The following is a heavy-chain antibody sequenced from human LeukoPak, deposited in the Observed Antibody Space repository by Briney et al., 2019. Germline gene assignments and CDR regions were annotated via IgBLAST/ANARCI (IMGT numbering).Heavy chain of an antibody. CDR3: VKSSSTVTPDY. J-gene: IGHJ4*02. CDR1: GFTFSSYA. CDR2: ISSNGGST. D-gene: IGHD4-17*01. Sequence: GGSLRLSCSASGFTFSSYAMHWVRQAPGKGLEYVSAISSNGGSTYYADSVKGRFTISRDNSENTLYLQMSSLRAEDTAVYYCVKSSSTVTPDYWGQGTLVTVSS. V-gene: IGHV3-64D*06.